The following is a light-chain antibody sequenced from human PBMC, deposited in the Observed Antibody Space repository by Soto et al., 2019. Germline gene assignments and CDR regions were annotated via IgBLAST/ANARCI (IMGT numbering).Light chain of an antibody. CDR2: DVS. CDR1: SSDVGGYKY. CDR3: SSYTSSSTI. V-gene: IGLV2-14*01. J-gene: IGLJ1*01. Sequence: QSALSQPASVSGSPGQSITISCTGTSSDVGGYKYVSWYQQHPGKAPKLMIYDVSNRPSGVSNRFSGSKSGNTASLTISGLQAEDEADYSCSSYTSSSTIFGTGTKLTVL.